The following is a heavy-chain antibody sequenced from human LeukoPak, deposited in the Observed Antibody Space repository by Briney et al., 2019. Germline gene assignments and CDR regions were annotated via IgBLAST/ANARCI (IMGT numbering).Heavy chain of an antibody. Sequence: PSETLSLTCTVSGGSISSYYWSRIRQPPGKGLEWIGYIYYSGSTNYNPSLKSRVTMSVDTSKNQFSLKLSSVTAADTAVYYCARDHADYGDYPPLDYYYGMDVWGQGTTVTVSS. D-gene: IGHD4-17*01. CDR1: GGSISSYY. CDR2: IYYSGST. J-gene: IGHJ6*02. CDR3: ARDHADYGDYPPLDYYYGMDV. V-gene: IGHV4-59*12.